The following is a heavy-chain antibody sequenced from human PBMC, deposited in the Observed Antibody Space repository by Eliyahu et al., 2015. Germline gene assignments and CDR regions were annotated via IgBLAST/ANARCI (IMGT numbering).Heavy chain of an antibody. Sequence: EVQLLESGGGLVQPGGSLRLSCAASGFXFSSYAMSWVRQAPGKGLEWVSAISGSGGSTYYADSVKGRFTISRDNSKNTLYLQMNSLRAEDTAVYYCAKAGGSGSYFDYWGQGTLVTVSS. CDR1: GFXFSSYA. CDR2: ISGSGGST. V-gene: IGHV3-23*01. J-gene: IGHJ4*01. D-gene: IGHD3-10*01. CDR3: AKAGGSGSYFDY.